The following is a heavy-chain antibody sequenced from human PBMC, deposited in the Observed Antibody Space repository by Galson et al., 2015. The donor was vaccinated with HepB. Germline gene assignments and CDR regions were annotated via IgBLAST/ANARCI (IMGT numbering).Heavy chain of an antibody. D-gene: IGHD6-13*01. Sequence: SETLSLTCTVSGGSISSYYWSWIRQPPGRGLEWIGYIYYSGSTNYNPSLKSRVTISVDTSKNQFSLKLSSVTAADTAVYYCARGGAAAGNAYWGQGTLVTVSS. CDR3: ARGGAAAGNAY. J-gene: IGHJ4*02. CDR1: GGSISSYY. V-gene: IGHV4-59*01. CDR2: IYYSGST.